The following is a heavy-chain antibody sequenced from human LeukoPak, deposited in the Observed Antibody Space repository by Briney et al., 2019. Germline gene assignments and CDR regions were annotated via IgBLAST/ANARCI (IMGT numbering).Heavy chain of an antibody. CDR2: INHSGST. Sequence: KPSETLSLTCAVYGGSFSGYYWSWIRQPPGKGLEWIGEINHSGSTNYNPSLKSRVTISVDTSKNQFSLKLSSVTAADTAVYYCARGSRYYYDRYGMDVWGQGTTVTVSS. D-gene: IGHD3-22*01. CDR3: ARGSRYYYDRYGMDV. V-gene: IGHV4-34*01. J-gene: IGHJ6*02. CDR1: GGSFSGYY.